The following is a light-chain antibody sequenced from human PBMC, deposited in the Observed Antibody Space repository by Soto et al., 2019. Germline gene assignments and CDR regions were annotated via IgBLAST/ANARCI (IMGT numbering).Light chain of an antibody. V-gene: IGLV1-51*01. CDR1: SFNIGNNP. CDR3: GTWDSSLTAVV. J-gene: IGLJ2*01. CDR2: DNT. Sequence: QSVLTQPPSVSAAPGQKVTISCSGRSFNIGNNPVSWYQQLPGTAPKLLIYDNTQRPSGIPDRFSGSKSGTSATLGITGLQTGDEADYYCGTWDSSLTAVVFGGGTKVTVL.